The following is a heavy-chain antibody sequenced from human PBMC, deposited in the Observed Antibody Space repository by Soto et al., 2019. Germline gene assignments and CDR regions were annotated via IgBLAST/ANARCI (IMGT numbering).Heavy chain of an antibody. V-gene: IGHV4-59*02. CDR1: GCSVSSYS. CDR3: ASSPPAMVAPNI. J-gene: IGHJ4*02. Sequence: PSETLSLTCPVSGCSVSSYSWTWVRQPPGKGLEWIGYVYYSGSTHYNPSLKSRVTISLDTSKNQFSLKLTSVTAADTAMYFCASSPPAMVAPNIWGQGTLVTV. CDR2: VYYSGST. D-gene: IGHD5-18*01.